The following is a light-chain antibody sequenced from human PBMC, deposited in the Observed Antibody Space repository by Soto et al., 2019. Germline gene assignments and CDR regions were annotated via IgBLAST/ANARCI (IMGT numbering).Light chain of an antibody. J-gene: IGKJ1*01. CDR1: QSVSSS. CDR3: QQRSNWPGT. V-gene: IGKV3-11*01. CDR2: DAS. Sequence: EIVLTQSPATLSLSPGERATLSCRASQSVSSSLASYQQKPGQAPRLLIYDASNRATGIPIRFSGSGSGTDFTLTISSLDPEDFAVYYCQQRSNWPGTFGQGTKVDIK.